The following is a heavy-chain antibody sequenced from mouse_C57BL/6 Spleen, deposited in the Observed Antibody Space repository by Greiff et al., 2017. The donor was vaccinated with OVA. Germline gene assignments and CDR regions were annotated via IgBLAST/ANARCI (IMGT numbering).Heavy chain of an antibody. Sequence: EVQLQQSGTVLARPGASVKMSCKTSGYTFTSYWMHWVKQRPGQGLEWIGAIYPGNSDTSYNQKFKGKAKLTAVTSASTAYMELSSLTNEDSAVYYCTRSGYYGSSLWAMDYWGQGTSVTVSS. D-gene: IGHD1-1*01. J-gene: IGHJ4*01. CDR2: IYPGNSDT. CDR3: TRSGYYGSSLWAMDY. V-gene: IGHV1-5*01. CDR1: GYTFTSYW.